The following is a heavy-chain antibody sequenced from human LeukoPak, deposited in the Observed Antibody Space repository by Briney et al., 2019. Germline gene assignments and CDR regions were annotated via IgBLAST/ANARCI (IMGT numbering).Heavy chain of an antibody. Sequence: SETLSLTCTVSGGSISSSGYYWGWIRQPPGKGLEWIGSIYYSGSTYYNPSLKSRVTISVDTSKNQFSLKLSSVTAADTAVYYCARTGGSSGWLGYFDYWGQGTLVTVSS. CDR1: GGSISSSGYY. CDR2: IYYSGST. CDR3: ARTGGSSGWLGYFDY. V-gene: IGHV4-39*07. D-gene: IGHD6-19*01. J-gene: IGHJ4*02.